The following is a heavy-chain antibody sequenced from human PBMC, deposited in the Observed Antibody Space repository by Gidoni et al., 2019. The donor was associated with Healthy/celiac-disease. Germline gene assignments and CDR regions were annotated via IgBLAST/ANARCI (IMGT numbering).Heavy chain of an antibody. Sequence: QVQLVESGGGVVQPGRSLRLSCAASGFTFSSYGMHWVRQAPGKGLEWVAVISYDGSNKYYADSVKGRFTISRDNSKNTLYLQMNSLRAEDTAVYYCATDIVLMVYAMRKDYWGQGTLVTVSS. V-gene: IGHV3-30*03. J-gene: IGHJ4*02. CDR2: ISYDGSNK. CDR1: GFTFSSYG. D-gene: IGHD2-8*01. CDR3: ATDIVLMVYAMRKDY.